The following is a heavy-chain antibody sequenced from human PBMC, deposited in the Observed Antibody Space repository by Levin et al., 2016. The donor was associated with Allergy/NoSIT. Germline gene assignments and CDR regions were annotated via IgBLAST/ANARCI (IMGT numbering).Heavy chain of an antibody. CDR1: GGSISSGSYY. V-gene: IGHV4-61*02. D-gene: IGHD6-13*01. CDR2: IYTSGST. J-gene: IGHJ6*02. Sequence: SETLSLTCTVSGGSISSGSYYWSWIRQPAGKGLEWIGRIYTSGSTNYNPSLKSRVTISVDTSKNQFSLKLSSVTAADTAVYYCARARGIAAADYYYYGMDVWGQGTTVTVSS. CDR3: ARARGIAAADYYYYGMDV.